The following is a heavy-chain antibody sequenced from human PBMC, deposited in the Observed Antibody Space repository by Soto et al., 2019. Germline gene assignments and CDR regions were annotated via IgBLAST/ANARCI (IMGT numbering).Heavy chain of an antibody. Sequence: GGSLRLSCAASGFTFSNAWMNWVRQAPGKGLEWVGRIKSKTDGGTTDYAAPVKGRFTISRDDSKNTLYLQMNSLKTEDTAVYYCTTNMAMGYYYYYYGMDVWGQGTTVTVSS. J-gene: IGHJ6*02. CDR2: IKSKTDGGTT. V-gene: IGHV3-15*07. CDR1: GFTFSNAW. D-gene: IGHD1-26*01. CDR3: TTNMAMGYYYYYYGMDV.